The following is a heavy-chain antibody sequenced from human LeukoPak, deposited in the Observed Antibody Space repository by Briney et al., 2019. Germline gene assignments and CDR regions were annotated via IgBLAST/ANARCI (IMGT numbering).Heavy chain of an antibody. J-gene: IGHJ4*02. CDR1: GFTFSSYG. CDR2: ISYDGSNK. V-gene: IGHV3-30*18. CDR3: AKGEWIQLWSYYFDY. D-gene: IGHD5-18*01. Sequence: GGSLRLSCAASGFTFSSYGMHWVRQAPGKGLEWVAVISYDGSNKYYADSMKGRFTISRDNSKNTLYLQMNSLRAEDTAVYYCAKGEWIQLWSYYFDYWGQGTLVTVSS.